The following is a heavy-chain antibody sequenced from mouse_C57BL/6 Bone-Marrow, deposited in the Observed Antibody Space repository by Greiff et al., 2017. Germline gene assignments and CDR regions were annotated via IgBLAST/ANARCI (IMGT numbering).Heavy chain of an antibody. D-gene: IGHD2-3*01. V-gene: IGHV6-3*01. CDR2: IRLKSDNYAT. CDR3: TRWLLRAFAY. J-gene: IGHJ3*01. Sequence: EVKLMESGGGLVQPGGSMKLSCVASGFTFSNYWMNWVRQSPEKGLEWVAKIRLKSDNYATHYAESVKGRFTISRYDSKSSFYLQMNNLRAEDTGIYYCTRWLLRAFAYWGQVTLVTVSA. CDR1: GFTFSNYW.